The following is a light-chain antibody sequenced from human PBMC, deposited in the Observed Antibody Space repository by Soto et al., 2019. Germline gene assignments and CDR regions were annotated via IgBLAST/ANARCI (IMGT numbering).Light chain of an antibody. CDR3: QQYNNWPLT. J-gene: IGKJ4*01. CDR1: QSITGN. CDR2: DAS. Sequence: EIVMTQSPATLSVSPGERATLSCRASQSITGNLTWYQQKPGQAPRLLIYDASTRATGIPARFSGSGSGTEFTLTISSLQSEDFAVYYCQQYNNWPLTFGGGTMVEIK. V-gene: IGKV3-15*01.